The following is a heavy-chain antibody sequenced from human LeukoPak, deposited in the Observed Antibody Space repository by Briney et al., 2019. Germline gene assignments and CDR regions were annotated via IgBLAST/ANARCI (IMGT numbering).Heavy chain of an antibody. Sequence: ASVKVSCKASGGTFSSYTISWVRQAPGEGLEWMGRIIPILGIANYAQKFQGRVTITADKSTSTAYMELSSLRSEDTAVFYCARGHQPPYYGMDVWGQGTTVTVSS. V-gene: IGHV1-69*02. J-gene: IGHJ6*02. CDR2: IIPILGIA. CDR3: ARGHQPPYYGMDV. CDR1: GGTFSSYT.